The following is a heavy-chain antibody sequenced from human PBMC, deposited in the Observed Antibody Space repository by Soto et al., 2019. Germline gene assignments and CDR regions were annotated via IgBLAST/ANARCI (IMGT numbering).Heavy chain of an antibody. Sequence: PSETLSLTSTVSDGSSSGGVYYWSWIRKHPGKGLEWIGYIYYSGSTYYNPSLKSRVTISVDTSKNQFSLKLSSVTAADTALYYCARDAPGRGGFGMDVRGQGTTVTVSS. CDR1: DGSSSGGVYY. V-gene: IGHV4-31*03. CDR3: ARDAPGRGGFGMDV. J-gene: IGHJ6*02. CDR2: IYYSGST.